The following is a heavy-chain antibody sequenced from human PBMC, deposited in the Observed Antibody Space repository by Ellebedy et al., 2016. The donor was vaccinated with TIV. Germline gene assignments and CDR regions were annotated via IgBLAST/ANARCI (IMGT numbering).Heavy chain of an antibody. CDR3: ARAPRFNSYYYGLDV. Sequence: PGGSLRLSCAASGFTVSNNYMTWVRQAPGKGLEWVSAIYSGGSTYYADSVKGRFTISRDNSKNTMYLQMNSLRAEETAMYYCARAPRFNSYYYGLDVWGQGTTVTVSS. J-gene: IGHJ6*02. CDR1: GFTVSNNY. V-gene: IGHV3-53*01. CDR2: IYSGGST. D-gene: IGHD1-14*01.